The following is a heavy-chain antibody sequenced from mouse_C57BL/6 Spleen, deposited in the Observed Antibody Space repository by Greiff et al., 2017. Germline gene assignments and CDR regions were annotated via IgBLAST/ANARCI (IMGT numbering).Heavy chain of an antibody. D-gene: IGHD2-4*01. CDR3: ARAYYDYDPYFDY. CDR2: ISYDGSN. CDR1: GYSITSGYY. Sequence: EVKLQESGPGLVKPSQSLSLTCSVTGYSITSGYYWNWIRQFPGNKLEWMGYISYDGSNNYNPSLKNRISITRDTSKNQFFLKLNSVTTEDTATYYCARAYYDYDPYFDYWGQGTTLTVSS. V-gene: IGHV3-6*01. J-gene: IGHJ2*01.